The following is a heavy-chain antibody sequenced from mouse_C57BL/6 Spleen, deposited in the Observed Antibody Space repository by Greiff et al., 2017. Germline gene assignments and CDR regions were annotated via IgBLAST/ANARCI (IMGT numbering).Heavy chain of an antibody. CDR1: GYAFSSSW. V-gene: IGHV1-82*01. D-gene: IGHD1-1*01. J-gene: IGHJ2*01. CDR2: IYPGDGDT. CDR3: AGYYGSGSSYFDY. Sequence: QVQLQQPGPELVKPGASVKFSCKASGYAFSSSWMNWVKQRPGKGLEWIGRIYPGDGDTNYNGKFKGKATLTADKSSSTAYMQLSSLTSEDSAVXFGAGYYGSGSSYFDYWGQGTTLTVSS.